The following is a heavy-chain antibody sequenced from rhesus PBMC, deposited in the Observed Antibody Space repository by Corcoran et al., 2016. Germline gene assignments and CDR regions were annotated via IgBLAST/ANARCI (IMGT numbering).Heavy chain of an antibody. CDR1: GGSISSSNW. CDR2: ISGISGYT. CDR3: ARDPNTVTTGSLDV. D-gene: IGHD4-23*01. J-gene: IGHJ5-2*02. Sequence: QVQLQESGPGLVKPSETLSHTCAVSGGSISSSNWWSWIRQPPGKGLEWSGFISGISGYTYYNPTLKSRVTISKDTSQNQFSLQLSSVTAADTAVYYCARDPNTVTTGSLDVWGRGVLVTVSS. V-gene: IGHV4S19*01.